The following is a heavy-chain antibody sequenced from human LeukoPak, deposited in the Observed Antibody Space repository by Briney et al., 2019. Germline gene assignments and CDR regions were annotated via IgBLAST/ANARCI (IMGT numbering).Heavy chain of an antibody. CDR3: ASRYDYSNYIDY. V-gene: IGHV4-39*01. CDR2: IYYSGST. Sequence: SETLSLTCTVSGGSISSSSYYWGWIRQPPGKGLEWIGTIYYSGSTYHNPSLKSRVTISVDTSKNQFSLKLSSVTAADTAVYYCASRYDYSNYIDYWGQGTLVTVSS. J-gene: IGHJ4*02. D-gene: IGHD4-11*01. CDR1: GGSISSSSYY.